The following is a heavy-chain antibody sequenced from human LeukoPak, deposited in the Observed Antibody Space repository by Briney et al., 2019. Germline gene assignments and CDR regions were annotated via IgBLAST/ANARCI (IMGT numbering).Heavy chain of an antibody. D-gene: IGHD2-15*01. V-gene: IGHV1-46*01. CDR1: GYTFTSYY. Sequence: ASVKVSCKASGYTFTSYYMHWVRQAPGKGLEWVGIINPSGGSTSYAQKFQGRVTMTRDMSTSTVYMELSSLRSEDTAVYYCARGFATKGRVDYWGQGTLVTVSS. J-gene: IGHJ4*02. CDR2: INPSGGST. CDR3: ARGFATKGRVDY.